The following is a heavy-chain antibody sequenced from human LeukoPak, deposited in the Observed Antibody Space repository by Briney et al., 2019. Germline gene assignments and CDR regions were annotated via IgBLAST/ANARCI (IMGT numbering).Heavy chain of an antibody. Sequence: PSETLSLTCAVYGGSFSNYYWSWIRQSPGKGLEWIGEINQSGSTNYNPSLKSRVTISLDASKQQSSLKVTSVTAADTAVYYCAREKSAVTASFDYWGQGDLVTVSS. V-gene: IGHV4-34*01. D-gene: IGHD4-17*01. CDR3: AREKSAVTASFDY. J-gene: IGHJ4*02. CDR1: GGSFSNYY. CDR2: INQSGST.